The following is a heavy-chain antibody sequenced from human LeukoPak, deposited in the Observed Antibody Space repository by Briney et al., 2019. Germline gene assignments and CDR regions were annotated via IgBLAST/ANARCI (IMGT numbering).Heavy chain of an antibody. CDR1: GGSFSGYY. Sequence: SETLSLTCAVYGGSFSGYYWSWIRQPPGKGLEWIGEINHSGSTNYNPSLKSRVTISVDTPKNQFSLKLSSVTAADTAVYYCARSGYSSSWYRVDYWGQGTLVTVSS. CDR3: ARSGYSSSWYRVDY. D-gene: IGHD6-13*01. CDR2: INHSGST. V-gene: IGHV4-34*01. J-gene: IGHJ4*02.